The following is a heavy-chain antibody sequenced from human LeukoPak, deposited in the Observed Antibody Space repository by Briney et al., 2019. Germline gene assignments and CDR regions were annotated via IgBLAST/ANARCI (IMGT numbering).Heavy chain of an antibody. CDR1: GGTFSSYA. V-gene: IGHV1-69*13. Sequence: ASVKVSCKASGGTFSSYAISWVRQAPGQGLEWMGGIIPIFGTANYAQKFQGRVTITADESTSTAYMELSSLRSEDTAVYYCARNWNYMSNAFDIWGQGTMVTVSS. J-gene: IGHJ3*02. CDR3: ARNWNYMSNAFDI. D-gene: IGHD1-7*01. CDR2: IIPIFGTA.